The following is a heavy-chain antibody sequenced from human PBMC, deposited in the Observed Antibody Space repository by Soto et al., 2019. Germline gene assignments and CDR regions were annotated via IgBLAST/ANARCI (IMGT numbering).Heavy chain of an antibody. CDR2: ISFSGST. J-gene: IGHJ6*02. CDR3: ARENYFDIRGYPPPPAYYYGMDV. V-gene: IGHV4-31*03. CDR1: GGSITSGDSY. Sequence: QVQLQQSGPGLVKPSQTLSLTCTVSGGSITSGDSYWSWIRQHPGKGLEWIGYISFSGSTFYNPSLKSRVNISVDPSKNQSSPKLGSVPAADTAVFYCARENYFDIRGYPPPPAYYYGMDVWGQGTTVTVSS. D-gene: IGHD3-22*01.